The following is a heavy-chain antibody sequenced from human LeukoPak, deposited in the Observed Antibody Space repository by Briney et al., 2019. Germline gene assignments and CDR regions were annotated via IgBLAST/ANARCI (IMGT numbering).Heavy chain of an antibody. CDR2: IYYSGTTYT. D-gene: IGHD4-17*01. J-gene: IGHJ4*02. CDR1: GGSISPSNPY. V-gene: IGHV4-39*01. Sequence: SETLSLTCTVSGGSISPSNPYWGWIRQPPGKGLEWIGSIYYSGTTYTYYNPSLKSRVTISIDTSKNQFSLKLSFVTAADTAVYYCARGQTTVTKYYFDYWGQGTLVTVSS. CDR3: ARGQTTVTKYYFDY.